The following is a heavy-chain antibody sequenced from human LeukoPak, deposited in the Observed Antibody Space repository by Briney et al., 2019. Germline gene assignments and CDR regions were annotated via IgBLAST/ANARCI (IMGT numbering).Heavy chain of an antibody. J-gene: IGHJ4*02. CDR1: GGSISSYY. V-gene: IGHV4-59*01. CDR3: ARGGYYDSSGSHFDY. CDR2: IYYSGST. D-gene: IGHD3-22*01. Sequence: PSETLSLTCTVSGGSISSYYWSWIRQPPGKGLEWIGYIYYSGSTNYNPSLKSRVTISVDTSKNQFSLKLSSVTAADTAVYYCARGGYYDSSGSHFDYWGQGTLVTVSS.